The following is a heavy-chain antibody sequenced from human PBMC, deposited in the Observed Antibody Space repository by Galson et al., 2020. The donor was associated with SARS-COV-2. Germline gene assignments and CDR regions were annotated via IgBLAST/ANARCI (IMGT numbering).Heavy chain of an antibody. CDR3: ARDRVTFGGVIVRDYYYGMDV. J-gene: IGHJ6*02. CDR1: GFTFSSYA. V-gene: IGHV3-30-3*01. D-gene: IGHD3-16*02. CDR2: ISYDGSNK. Sequence: CAASGFTFSSYAMHWVRQAPGKGLEWVAVISYDGSNKYYADSVKGRFTISRDNSKNTLYLQMNSLRAEDTAVYYCARDRVTFGGVIVRDYYYGMDVWGQGTTVTVSS.